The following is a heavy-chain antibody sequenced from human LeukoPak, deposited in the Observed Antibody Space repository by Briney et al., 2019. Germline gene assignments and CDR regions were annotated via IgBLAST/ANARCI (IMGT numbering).Heavy chain of an antibody. V-gene: IGHV4-38-2*01. J-gene: IGHJ4*02. CDR2: IYHSGST. D-gene: IGHD1-26*01. Sequence: SETLSLTCAVSGYSISSGYYWGWIRQPPGNGLEWIGSIYHSGSTYYNPSLKSRVIISVDTSKNQFSLKLSPVTAADTAVYYCASGCYMNIDYWGQGTLVTVSS. CDR1: GYSISSGYY. CDR3: ASGCYMNIDY.